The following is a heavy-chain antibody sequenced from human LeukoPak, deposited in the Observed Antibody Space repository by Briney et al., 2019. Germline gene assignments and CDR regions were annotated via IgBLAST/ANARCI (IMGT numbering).Heavy chain of an antibody. V-gene: IGHV1-8*02. J-gene: IGHJ6*03. CDR1: GYTFTSYD. Sequence: ASVKVSCKASGYTFTSYDINWVRQATGQGLEWMGWMNPNSGNTGYAQKFQGRVTMTRNTSISTAYMELSSLRSEDTAVYYCARGSYCSSTSCLLYYYYYYMDVWGKGTTVTISS. D-gene: IGHD2-2*01. CDR2: MNPNSGNT. CDR3: ARGSYCSSTSCLLYYYYYYMDV.